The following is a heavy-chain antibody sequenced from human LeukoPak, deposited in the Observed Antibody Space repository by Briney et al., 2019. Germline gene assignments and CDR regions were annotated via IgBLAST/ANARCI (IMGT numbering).Heavy chain of an antibody. Sequence: PSETLSLTCAVYSGSFSGYYWTWFRQPPGKGLEWIGEFNHSWGAKDNPSLKSRATISVDTSKNHLSLSLNSVNAAATAVYYCAASLWFGIYPDYWGQGTLVTVSS. J-gene: IGHJ4*02. CDR2: FNHSWGA. V-gene: IGHV4-34*04. CDR1: SGSFSGYY. D-gene: IGHD3-10*01. CDR3: AASLWFGIYPDY.